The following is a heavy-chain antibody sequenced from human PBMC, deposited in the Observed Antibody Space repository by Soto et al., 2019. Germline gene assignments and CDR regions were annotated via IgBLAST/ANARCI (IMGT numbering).Heavy chain of an antibody. J-gene: IGHJ4*02. CDR2: IYYSGSS. V-gene: IGHV4-31*03. CDR3: ARDSDYYSSGSFDY. Sequence: SETLSLTCSVSGDSISSSGYYWSWIRQCPGKGLEWIGNIYYSGSSYNNPSLKSRVTISVNTSKNQFSLNLRSVTAADTAVYYCARDSDYYSSGSFDYWGQGTLVTVSS. D-gene: IGHD3-10*01. CDR1: GDSISSSGYY.